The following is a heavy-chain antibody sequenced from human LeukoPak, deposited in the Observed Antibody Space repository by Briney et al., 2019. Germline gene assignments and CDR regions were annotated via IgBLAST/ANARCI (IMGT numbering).Heavy chain of an antibody. Sequence: GGSLRLSSAASGFTFSNYGMSWVRQAPGKGLEWVSVIGGSGGGTYYADSVKGRFTISRDNSKNTVYLQMNSLRAEDTAVYYCVKARMPHCGTDCLESWGQGTLVTVSS. V-gene: IGHV3-23*01. CDR2: IGGSGGGT. J-gene: IGHJ4*02. CDR3: VKARMPHCGTDCLES. CDR1: GFTFSNYG. D-gene: IGHD2-21*02.